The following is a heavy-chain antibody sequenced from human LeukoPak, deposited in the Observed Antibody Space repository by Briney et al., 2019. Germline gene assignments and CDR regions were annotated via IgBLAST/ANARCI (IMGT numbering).Heavy chain of an antibody. V-gene: IGHV3-11*04. CDR2: ISSSGSTI. CDR3: ATYWNYGY. J-gene: IGHJ4*02. CDR1: SFTCCDYY. Sequence: GGSPRHSSGESSFTCCDYYRSWSRHALRGRLQWVSYISSSGSTIYYADSVKGRFTISGDNAKNSLYLQMNSLRAEDTAVYYCATYWNYGYWGQGTLVTVSS. D-gene: IGHD1-7*01.